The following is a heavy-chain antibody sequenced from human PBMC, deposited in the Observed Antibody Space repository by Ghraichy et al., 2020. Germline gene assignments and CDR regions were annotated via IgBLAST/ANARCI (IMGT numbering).Heavy chain of an antibody. CDR3: AKGTNYYDSSGYIFDY. D-gene: IGHD3-22*01. CDR1: GFTFSSYA. V-gene: IGHV3-23*01. J-gene: IGHJ4*02. Sequence: GGSLRLSCAASGFTFSSYAMSWVRQAPGKGLEWVSAISGSGGSTYYTDSVKGRFTISRDNSKNTLYLQMNSLRAEDTAVYYCAKGTNYYDSSGYIFDYWGQGTLVTVSS. CDR2: ISGSGGST.